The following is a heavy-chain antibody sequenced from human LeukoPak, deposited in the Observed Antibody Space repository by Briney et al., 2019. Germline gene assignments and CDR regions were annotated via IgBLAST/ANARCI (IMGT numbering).Heavy chain of an antibody. CDR3: ARGEPVDTDSHFDY. J-gene: IGHJ4*02. CDR2: ISYDGSNK. CDR1: GFTFSSYA. V-gene: IGHV3-30*04. Sequence: GGSLRLSCAASGFTFSSYAMHWVRQAPGKGLEWVAVISYDGSNKYYVDSVKGRFTISRDNSKNTLYLQMNSLRAEDTAVYYYARGEPVDTDSHFDYWGQGTLVTVSS. D-gene: IGHD5-18*01.